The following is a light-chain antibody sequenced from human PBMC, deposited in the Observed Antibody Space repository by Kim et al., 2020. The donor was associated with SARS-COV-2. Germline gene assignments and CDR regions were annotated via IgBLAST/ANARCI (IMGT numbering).Light chain of an antibody. CDR2: RDN. V-gene: IGLV1-47*01. CDR3: AAWDDRLSGPV. CDR1: SSNIGNNF. Sequence: GHRVTVSFSGSSSNIGNNFVSWYQQLPGPAPKLLIYRDNQRPSGVPDRFSVSTSVTSVSLAISGLRSEDEADYYCAAWDDRLSGPVFGGGTQLTVL. J-gene: IGLJ3*02.